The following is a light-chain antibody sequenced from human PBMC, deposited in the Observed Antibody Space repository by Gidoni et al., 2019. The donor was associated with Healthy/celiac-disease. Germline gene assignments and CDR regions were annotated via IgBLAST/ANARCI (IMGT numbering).Light chain of an antibody. Sequence: DIQMTQSTSSLSASVGDRVTITCQASQYISNYLNWYQQKPGKAPKLLIYDASNLETGVPSRFSGSGSGTYFTFTISSLQPEDISTYYCQQYDNLPLTFGGGTQVEIK. CDR2: DAS. V-gene: IGKV1-33*01. CDR1: QYISNY. CDR3: QQYDNLPLT. J-gene: IGKJ4*01.